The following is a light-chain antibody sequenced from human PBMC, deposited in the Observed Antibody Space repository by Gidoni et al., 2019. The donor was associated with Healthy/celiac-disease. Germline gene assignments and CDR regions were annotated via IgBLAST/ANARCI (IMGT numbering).Light chain of an antibody. V-gene: IGLV3-1*01. J-gene: IGLJ2*01. CDR3: QAWDSSTVV. CDR1: KLGDKY. CDR2: QDS. Sequence: SYELTQPPSVSVSPGQTASITCSGDKLGDKYDCWYQQKPGPAPVLVIYQDSKRPSGIPERFSGSNSGNTATLTFSGTQAMDEADYYCQAWDSSTVVFGGGTKLTVL.